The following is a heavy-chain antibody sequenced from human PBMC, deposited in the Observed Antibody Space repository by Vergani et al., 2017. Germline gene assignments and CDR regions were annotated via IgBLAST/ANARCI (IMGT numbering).Heavy chain of an antibody. D-gene: IGHD5-24*01. J-gene: IGHJ4*02. CDR2: IYYSGST. CDR3: ASLRDGYNIGQFDY. Sequence: QVQLQESGPGLVKPSQTLSLTCTVSGGSISSGGYYWSWIRQHPGKGLEWIGYIYYSGSTYYNPSLKGRVTLSVDTSKNQFSLNLSSVTAADTAVYYCASLRDGYNIGQFDYWGQGTLVTVSS. V-gene: IGHV4-31*03. CDR1: GGSISSGGYY.